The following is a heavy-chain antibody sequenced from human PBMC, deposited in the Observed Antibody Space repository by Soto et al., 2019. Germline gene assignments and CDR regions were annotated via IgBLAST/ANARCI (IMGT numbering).Heavy chain of an antibody. D-gene: IGHD3-22*01. J-gene: IGHJ4*02. Sequence: HPVGSLRLSCATSGFSFNDYAMYWVRQAPGQGLEWVAIISSDGHHQFYLDNLRGRFTVSRDNSKNTLYLQMNSLRPEDTAVYYCSRGTYYPQSSGLHADYWGPGTVVTVSS. V-gene: IGHV3-30*03. CDR2: ISSDGHHQ. CDR3: SRGTYYPQSSGLHADY. CDR1: GFSFNDYA.